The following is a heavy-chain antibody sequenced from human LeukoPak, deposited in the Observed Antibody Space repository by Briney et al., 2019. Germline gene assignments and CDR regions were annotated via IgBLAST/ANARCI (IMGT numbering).Heavy chain of an antibody. J-gene: IGHJ4*02. CDR3: ARGHIVGTRTPYYVDY. CDR2: IYDSGST. Sequence: WVRQPPGKGLEGIGSIYDSGSTYYYPSLESRVSISLDTSKNPLSMSLRSVIASGTALCYCARGHIVGTRTPYYVDYWGQGTLVTVSS. V-gene: IGHV4-39*07. D-gene: IGHD1-14*01.